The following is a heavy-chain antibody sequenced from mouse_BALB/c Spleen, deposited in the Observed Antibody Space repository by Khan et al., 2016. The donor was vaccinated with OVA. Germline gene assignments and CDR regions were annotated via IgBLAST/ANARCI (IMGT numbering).Heavy chain of an antibody. CDR1: GYSFTSYW. D-gene: IGHD2-4*01. V-gene: IGHV1-5*01. CDR2: IYPGISDT. CDR3: TRSYDSYYFDY. J-gene: IGHJ2*01. Sequence: EVQLQQSGPVLARPGASVKMSCKASGYSFTSYWIHWVTQRPGQGLEWIGAIYPGISDTRYNQKFKGKAKLTAVTSASTAYMELSTLTNEDSAVYYCTRSYDSYYFDYWGQGTTLTVSS.